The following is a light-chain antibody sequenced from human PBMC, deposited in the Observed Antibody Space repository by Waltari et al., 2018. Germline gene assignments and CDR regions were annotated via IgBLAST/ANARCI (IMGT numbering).Light chain of an antibody. CDR1: NIESKS. CDR2: YDT. Sequence: YVLTQPPSVSVAPGKTATLTCGGENIESKSVNWYQQKAGQAPVLVLFYDTDRPSGIPGRFSGSNSGNTATLTISWVEAGDEADDHCQVWDDTTNSGVFGGGTRLTVL. V-gene: IGLV3-21*01. J-gene: IGLJ3*02. CDR3: QVWDDTTNSGV.